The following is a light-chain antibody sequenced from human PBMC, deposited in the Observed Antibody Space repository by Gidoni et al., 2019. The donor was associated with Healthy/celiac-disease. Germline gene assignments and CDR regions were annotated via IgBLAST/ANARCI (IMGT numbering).Light chain of an antibody. J-gene: IGKJ3*01. CDR3: QQSYSTPI. Sequence: DIQMTQSPSSLSASVGDRVTITCRASQSISSYLNWYQQKPGKAPKLLIYAASSLQSAVPSRFSGSGSGTDFTLTISSLQPEDFATYYCQQSYSTPIFGPGTKVDIK. CDR1: QSISSY. CDR2: AAS. V-gene: IGKV1-39*01.